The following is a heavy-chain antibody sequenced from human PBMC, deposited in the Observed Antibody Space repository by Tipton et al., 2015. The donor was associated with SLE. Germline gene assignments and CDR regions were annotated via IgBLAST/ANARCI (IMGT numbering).Heavy chain of an antibody. CDR3: ARRRFDNSGYRWVDWDFDL. Sequence: TLSLTCTVSGGSIGSSSYYWGWIRQPPGKGLEWFGSIYYSGSTYYNPSLKSRVTISVDTSKNPFSLKLSSVTATDTAVYYCARRRFDNSGYRWVDWDFDLWGRGTLVTVSS. J-gene: IGHJ2*01. CDR2: IYYSGST. D-gene: IGHD3-22*01. V-gene: IGHV4-39*01. CDR1: GGSIGSSSYY.